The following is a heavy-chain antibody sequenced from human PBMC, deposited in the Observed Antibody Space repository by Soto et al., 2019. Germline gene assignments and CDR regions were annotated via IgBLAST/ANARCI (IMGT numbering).Heavy chain of an antibody. Sequence: PGGSLRLSCAASGFTFSSYAMSWVRQAPGKGLEWVSAISGSGGSTYYADSVKGRFTISRDNSKNTLYLQMNSLRAEDTAVYYCAKLAGAEGYDYVWGSYRYGFDYWGQGTLVTVSS. CDR3: AKLAGAEGYDYVWGSYRYGFDY. D-gene: IGHD3-16*02. J-gene: IGHJ4*02. CDR2: ISGSGGST. CDR1: GFTFSSYA. V-gene: IGHV3-23*01.